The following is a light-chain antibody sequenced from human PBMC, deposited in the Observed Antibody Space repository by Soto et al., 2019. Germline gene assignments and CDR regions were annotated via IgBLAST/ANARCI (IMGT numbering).Light chain of an antibody. CDR3: QQYNNWPPGT. V-gene: IGKV3-15*01. J-gene: IGKJ2*02. Sequence: EIVMTQSPATLSVSPGERATLSCRASQSVSSNLAWYQQKPGQAPRLLIYGASTRATGIPARFSGSGSGTEFTLTISSLQSEAFAVYYCQQYNNWPPGTFGQGTKLEIK. CDR1: QSVSSN. CDR2: GAS.